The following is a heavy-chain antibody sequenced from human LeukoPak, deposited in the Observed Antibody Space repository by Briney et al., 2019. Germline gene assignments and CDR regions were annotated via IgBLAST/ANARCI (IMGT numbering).Heavy chain of an antibody. Sequence: TLSLTCTVSGGSISSGDYYWSWIRQPPGKGLEWIGYIYYSGSTYYNPSLKSRVTISVDTSKNQFSLKLSSLTAADTAVYYCARAGYYDRLDYWGQGTLVTVSS. D-gene: IGHD3-22*01. CDR2: IYYSGST. CDR1: GGSISSGDYY. CDR3: ARAGYYDRLDY. J-gene: IGHJ4*02. V-gene: IGHV4-30-4*08.